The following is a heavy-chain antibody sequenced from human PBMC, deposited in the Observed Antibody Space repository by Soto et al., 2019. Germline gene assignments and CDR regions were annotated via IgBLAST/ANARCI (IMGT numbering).Heavy chain of an antibody. Sequence: PVGSLRLSCAASGFTFDDYGMHWVRQAPGKGLEWVSGISWNSGGIAYADSVRGRFTVSRDNAKNFLFLQMNSLRIEDTAFYYCAKDILGSIVRATRRFVDYWGQGALVTVSS. D-gene: IGHD1-26*01. V-gene: IGHV3-9*01. CDR1: GFTFDDYG. CDR3: AKDILGSIVRATRRFVDY. CDR2: ISWNSGGI. J-gene: IGHJ4*02.